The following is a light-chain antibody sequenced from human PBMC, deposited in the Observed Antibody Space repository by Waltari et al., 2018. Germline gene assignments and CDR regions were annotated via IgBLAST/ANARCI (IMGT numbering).Light chain of an antibody. CDR3: QQYNNWPLT. V-gene: IGKV3-15*01. Sequence: EIVMTQSPATLSLSPGERATLSSSASQSVTNNLAWYQQKPGQAPRLLIYRASTRDTSIPDRISGSGSGTEFTLTISSLQSEDFAFYYCQQYNNWPLTFGGGTKVEIK. J-gene: IGKJ4*01. CDR2: RAS. CDR1: QSVTNN.